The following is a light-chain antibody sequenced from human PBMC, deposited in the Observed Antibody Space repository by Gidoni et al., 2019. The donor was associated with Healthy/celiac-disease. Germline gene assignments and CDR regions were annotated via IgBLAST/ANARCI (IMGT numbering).Light chain of an antibody. J-gene: IGKJ3*01. CDR3: QQRGNWPPFT. Sequence: EIVLTQSPATLSLSPGERATLSCRASQSVSSYLAWYQQKPGQAPRLLIYDASNRATGIPARFSGSGSRTDFTLTISSLEPEDFAVYYCQQRGNWPPFTFXPXTKVDIK. CDR2: DAS. V-gene: IGKV3-11*01. CDR1: QSVSSY.